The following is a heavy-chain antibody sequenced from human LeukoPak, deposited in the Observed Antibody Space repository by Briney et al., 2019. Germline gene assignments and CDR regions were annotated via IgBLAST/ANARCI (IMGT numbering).Heavy chain of an antibody. D-gene: IGHD1-1*01. CDR1: GFTFSSYT. J-gene: IGHJ6*03. V-gene: IGHV3-48*04. CDR2: ISSSGGTI. Sequence: GGSLRLSCAASGFTFSSYTMNWVRQAPGKGLEWVSYISSSGGTIYYADSVKGRFTISRDNAKNSLYLQMNSPRAEDTAVYYCARVGTSSNYYYMDVWGPGRLVTVSS. CDR3: ARVGTSSNYYYMDV.